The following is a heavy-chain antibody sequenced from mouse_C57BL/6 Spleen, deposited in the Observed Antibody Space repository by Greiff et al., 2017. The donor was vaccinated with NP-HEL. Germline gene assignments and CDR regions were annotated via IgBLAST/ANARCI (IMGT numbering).Heavy chain of an antibody. Sequence: QVQLQQSGAELVKPGASVKISCKASGYAFSSYWMNWVKQRPGKGLEWIGQIYPGDGDTNYNGKFKGKATLTADKSSSTAYMQLSSLTSEDSAVYFCARRGNYLYYAMDYWGQGTSVTVSS. D-gene: IGHD2-1*01. CDR3: ARRGNYLYYAMDY. CDR1: GYAFSSYW. V-gene: IGHV1-80*01. CDR2: IYPGDGDT. J-gene: IGHJ4*01.